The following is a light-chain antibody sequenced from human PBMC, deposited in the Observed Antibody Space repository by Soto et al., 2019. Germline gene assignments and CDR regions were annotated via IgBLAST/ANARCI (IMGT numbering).Light chain of an antibody. V-gene: IGKV3-15*01. CDR2: DTS. J-gene: IGKJ3*01. CDR1: QSVSSN. Sequence: EIVMTQSPATLSVSPGERATLSCRASQSVSSNLAWYQQKPGQAPRLLIYDTSTRATGIPARFSGSGSGTEFTLSISSLQSEDSAVYYCQQYNNWPLTFGPGTKVDIK. CDR3: QQYNNWPLT.